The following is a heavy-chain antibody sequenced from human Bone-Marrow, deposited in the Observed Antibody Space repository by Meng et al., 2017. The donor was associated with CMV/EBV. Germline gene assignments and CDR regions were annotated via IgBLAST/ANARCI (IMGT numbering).Heavy chain of an antibody. CDR3: ARGVGYDFWSGHDY. CDR1: GFTFSSYS. J-gene: IGHJ4*02. CDR2: ISSSSSYI. D-gene: IGHD3-3*01. Sequence: GESLKISCAASGFTFSSYSMNWVRQAPGKGLEWVSSISSSSSYIYYADSVKGRFTISRDNSKNTLYLQMNSLRVEDTAVYYCARGVGYDFWSGHDYWGQGSQVTVSS. V-gene: IGHV3-21*01.